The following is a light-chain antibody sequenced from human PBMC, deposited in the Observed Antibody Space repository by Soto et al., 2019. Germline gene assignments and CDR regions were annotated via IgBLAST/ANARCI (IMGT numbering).Light chain of an antibody. CDR3: KQRHIWPRT. CDR1: QSVATR. CDR2: GVS. V-gene: IGKV3-11*01. J-gene: IGKJ4*01. Sequence: EVVLTQSPATLSLSPGVRATLSCRASQSVATRLAWYQQKPGQTPRLLIFGVSDRATGVPARFSGSGSGTYFTLTISSLEPEDFAVYYCKQRHIWPRTFGVGTQVDIK.